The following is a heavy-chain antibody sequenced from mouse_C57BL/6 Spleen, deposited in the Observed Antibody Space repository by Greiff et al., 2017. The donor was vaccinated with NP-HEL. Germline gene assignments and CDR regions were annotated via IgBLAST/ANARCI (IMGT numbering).Heavy chain of an antibody. CDR3: ARTADYDDY. CDR1: GYTFTDYY. D-gene: IGHD2-4*01. J-gene: IGHJ2*01. V-gene: IGHV1-26*01. CDR2: INPNNGGT. Sequence: EVQLQQSGPELVKPGASVKISCKASGYTFTDYYMNWVKQSHGKSLEWIGDINPNNGGTSYNQKFKGKVTLTVDKSSSTAYMELRSLTSEDSAVYYCARTADYDDYWGQGTTLTVSS.